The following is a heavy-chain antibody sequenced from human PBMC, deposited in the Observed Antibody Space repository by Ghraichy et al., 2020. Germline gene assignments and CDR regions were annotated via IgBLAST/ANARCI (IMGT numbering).Heavy chain of an antibody. CDR2: INPSGGST. CDR1: GYTFTSYY. D-gene: IGHD6-13*01. Sequence: ASVKVSCKASGYTFTSYYMHWVRQAPGQGLEWMGIINPSGGSTSYAQKFQGRVTMTRDTSTSTVYMELSSLRSEDTAVYYCARSSSSSQLGPYYFDYWGQGTLVTVSS. CDR3: ARSSSSSQLGPYYFDY. V-gene: IGHV1-46*01. J-gene: IGHJ4*02.